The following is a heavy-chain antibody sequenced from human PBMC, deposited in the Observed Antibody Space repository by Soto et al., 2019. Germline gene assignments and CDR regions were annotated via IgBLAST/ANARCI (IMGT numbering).Heavy chain of an antibody. D-gene: IGHD7-27*01. CDR1: GFSLSTSGGG. CDR3: SHFPSWAVGLFTYFDP. CDR2: MYWDDDK. V-gene: IGHV2-5*02. Sequence: SGPTLVNPTQTLTLTCTFSGFSLSTSGGGVGWIRQTPGKAREWLALMYWDDDKRYTPSLKSMLTINKDTSKNHVVLTMTNMDPVDTATYSCSHFPSWAVGLFTYFDPWGQGTLVTVSS. J-gene: IGHJ5*02.